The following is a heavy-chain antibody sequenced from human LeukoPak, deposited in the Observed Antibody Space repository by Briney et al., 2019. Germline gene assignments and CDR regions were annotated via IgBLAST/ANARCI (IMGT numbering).Heavy chain of an antibody. CDR3: ARDSSIVGATRPKY. Sequence: SEKVSCKASGYPFINYGITWVRQAPGQGLEWMGWISAYNGNTNYAQKLQGRVAMTTDTSTSTAYMELRNLRSDDTAVYYCARDSSIVGATRPKYWGQGTLVTVSS. J-gene: IGHJ4*02. CDR2: ISAYNGNT. D-gene: IGHD1-26*01. V-gene: IGHV1-18*01. CDR1: GYPFINYG.